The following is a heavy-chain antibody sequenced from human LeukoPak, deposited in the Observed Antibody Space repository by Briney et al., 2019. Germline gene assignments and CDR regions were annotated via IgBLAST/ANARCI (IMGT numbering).Heavy chain of an antibody. J-gene: IGHJ4*02. V-gene: IGHV3-7*01. CDR2: IKEDGSER. Sequence: GGSLRLSCEGSAFIFSGHWMNWVRQTPGKGLEWVASIKEDGSERQYVDSVKGRFSISRDNTKGSLFLQLNSLRAEDTAVYYCARDEDGYNPQFDYWGQGTLVTVSS. CDR1: AFIFSGHW. D-gene: IGHD5-24*01. CDR3: ARDEDGYNPQFDY.